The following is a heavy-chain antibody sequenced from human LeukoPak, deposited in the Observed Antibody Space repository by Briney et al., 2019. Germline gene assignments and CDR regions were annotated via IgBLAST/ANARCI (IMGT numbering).Heavy chain of an antibody. Sequence: SETLSLTCTLSGGSISTYYWGWIRQPPGKGLEWIGSIYYSGSTYYNPSLKSRVTISVDTSKNQFSLKLSSVTAADTAVYYCASDPTSYYYDSSGYRGSWGQGTLVTVSS. CDR2: IYYSGST. D-gene: IGHD3-22*01. J-gene: IGHJ5*02. CDR3: ASDPTSYYYDSSGYRGS. V-gene: IGHV4-39*07. CDR1: GGSISTYY.